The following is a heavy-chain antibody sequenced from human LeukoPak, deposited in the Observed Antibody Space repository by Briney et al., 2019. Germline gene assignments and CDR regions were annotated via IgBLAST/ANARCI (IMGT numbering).Heavy chain of an antibody. Sequence: PSETLSLTCAVYGGSFSGYYWSWIRQPPGKGLEWIGEINHSGSTSYNPSLKSRVTISVDTSKNQFSLKLSSVTAADTAVYYCARRRLTVTGYYYYGMDVWGQGTTVTVSS. CDR2: INHSGST. J-gene: IGHJ6*02. CDR1: GGSFSGYY. V-gene: IGHV4-34*01. D-gene: IGHD4-11*01. CDR3: ARRRLTVTGYYYYGMDV.